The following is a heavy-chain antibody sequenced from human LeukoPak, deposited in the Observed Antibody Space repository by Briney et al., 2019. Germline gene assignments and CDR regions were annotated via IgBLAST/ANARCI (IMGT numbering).Heavy chain of an antibody. Sequence: GGSLRLSCAASGFTFSSYWMTWVRQAPGKGLEWVANINQDGSEKSCMDSVRGRFTISRDNAKHSLFLQMHSLRAEDTAVYYCARVDEYGDYGSLDYWGQGTLLTVSS. J-gene: IGHJ4*02. D-gene: IGHD4-17*01. CDR3: ARVDEYGDYGSLDY. CDR2: INQDGSEK. CDR1: GFTFSSYW. V-gene: IGHV3-7*01.